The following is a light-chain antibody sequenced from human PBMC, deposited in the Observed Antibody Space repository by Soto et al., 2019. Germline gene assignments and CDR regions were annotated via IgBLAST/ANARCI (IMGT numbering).Light chain of an antibody. CDR3: CAYAGINTVI. CDR1: SSDVGGYNY. CDR2: EVS. J-gene: IGLJ2*01. V-gene: IGLV2-14*01. Sequence: QSALTQPASVSGSPGQSITISCTGTSSDVGGYNYVSWYQQHPGKAPKVMIYEVSNRPSGVSNRFSGSKSGNTASLTVSGLQAEDEADYYCCAYAGINTVIFGGGTKLTVL.